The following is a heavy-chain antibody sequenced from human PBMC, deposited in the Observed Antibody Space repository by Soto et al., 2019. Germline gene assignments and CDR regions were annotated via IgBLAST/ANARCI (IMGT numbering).Heavy chain of an antibody. CDR2: IYYSGST. J-gene: IGHJ4*02. V-gene: IGHV4-31*03. Sequence: SETQSLTSTVSCGAIGSGGYYWSWIRQNPGKGLEWIGYIYYSGSTYYNQSLKSRVNISVDTSKNQFSLKLSSVTAADTAVYYCARARAAAGTADVYVLDYWGQGTLVTVSS. D-gene: IGHD6-13*01. CDR1: CGAIGSGGYY. CDR3: ARARAAAGTADVYVLDY.